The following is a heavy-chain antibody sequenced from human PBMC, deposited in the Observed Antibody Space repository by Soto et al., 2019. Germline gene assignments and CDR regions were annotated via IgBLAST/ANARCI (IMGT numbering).Heavy chain of an antibody. CDR1: GYTFTSFQ. J-gene: IGHJ4*02. Sequence: AASVKVSCKASGYTFTSFQIHWVRQAPGQGLEWMGIINPGGGAPTYAQKLQGRVTMTTDTSTSTAYMELGSLRSDDTAVYYCARDSPPVDYWGQGTLVTVSS. CDR3: ARDSPPVDY. V-gene: IGHV1-46*01. CDR2: INPGGGAP.